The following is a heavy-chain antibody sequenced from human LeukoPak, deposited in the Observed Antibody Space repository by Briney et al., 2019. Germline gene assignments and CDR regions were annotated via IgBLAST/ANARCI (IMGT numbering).Heavy chain of an antibody. Sequence: GGSLRLSCAASGFTFSSYGMHWVRQAPGKGLEWVAVVWYDGSNKYYADSVKGRFTISRDNSKNTLYLQMNSLRAEDTAVYYCARERYYDSSGCYYAYYFDYWGQGTLVTVSS. V-gene: IGHV3-33*01. CDR1: GFTFSSYG. J-gene: IGHJ4*02. CDR3: ARERYYDSSGCYYAYYFDY. D-gene: IGHD3-22*01. CDR2: VWYDGSNK.